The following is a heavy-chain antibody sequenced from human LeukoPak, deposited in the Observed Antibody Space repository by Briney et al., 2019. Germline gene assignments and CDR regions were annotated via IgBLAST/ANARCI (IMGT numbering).Heavy chain of an antibody. J-gene: IGHJ5*02. CDR2: IWYDGSKT. CDR1: GFTFSSHG. V-gene: IGHV3-33*06. CDR3: AKDPSYGSPWFDP. D-gene: IGHD3-10*01. Sequence: GRSLRLSCATSGFTFSSHGMHWVRQAPGKGLEWVADIWYDGSKTYYADSVKGRFTISRDYSKNTLYLQMNNLRAEDTAVYYCAKDPSYGSPWFDPWGQGTLVTVSS.